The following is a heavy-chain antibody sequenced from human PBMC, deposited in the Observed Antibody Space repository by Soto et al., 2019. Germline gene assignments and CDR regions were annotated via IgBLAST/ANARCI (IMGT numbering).Heavy chain of an antibody. V-gene: IGHV1-69*12. CDR1: GGTFSSYA. Sequence: QVQLVQSGAEVKKPGSSVKVSCKASGGTFSSYAISWVRQAPGQGLEGMGGIIPIFGTANYAQKFQGRVTITADESTSTAYMELSSLRSEDTAVYYCARGPSSGWTGDMSYWGQGTLVTVTS. CDR2: IIPIFGTA. CDR3: ARGPSSGWTGDMSY. J-gene: IGHJ4*02. D-gene: IGHD6-19*01.